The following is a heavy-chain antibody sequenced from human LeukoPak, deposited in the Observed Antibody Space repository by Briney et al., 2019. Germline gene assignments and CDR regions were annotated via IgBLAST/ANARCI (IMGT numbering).Heavy chain of an antibody. CDR3: ARAPLVGATPWTGYYFDY. J-gene: IGHJ4*02. D-gene: IGHD1-26*01. CDR2: SSGTGYNI. V-gene: IGHV1-18*01. CDR1: GYTFNSYG. Sequence: ASVKVSCRASGYTFNSYGITWVRQAPGQGLEWMAWSSGTGYNIEYAQKFQDRVTMTTDTSTSTAYMELRSLRSDDTAVYYCARAPLVGATPWTGYYFDYWGQGTLVTVSS.